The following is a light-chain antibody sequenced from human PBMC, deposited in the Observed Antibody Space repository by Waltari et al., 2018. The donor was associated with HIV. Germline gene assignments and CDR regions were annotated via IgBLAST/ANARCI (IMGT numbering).Light chain of an antibody. CDR1: QSISSTY. V-gene: IGKV3-20*01. CDR3: QQYDSSFPVYT. Sequence: EIVLTQTPGTLSMSPGDAAPLSCRASQSISSTYLAWYQQKPGQAPSLLIYGSSRRATGIPDRFSGSGSGTDFTLTISRLEPEDSAVYYCQQYDSSFPVYTFGQGTKLEIK. J-gene: IGKJ2*01. CDR2: GSS.